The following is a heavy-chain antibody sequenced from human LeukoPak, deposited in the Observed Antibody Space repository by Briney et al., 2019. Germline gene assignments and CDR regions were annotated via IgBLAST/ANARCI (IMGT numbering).Heavy chain of an antibody. Sequence: PGKSLRLSCAASGLTFSTFAMGWVRQAPGKGLEWVSAISGSGASSNYADSVQGRFTISRDNSKSTLYLQMSSLTVEDTAVYYCAKGVHCGGDCYSIFDFWGQGTLVTVSS. J-gene: IGHJ4*02. V-gene: IGHV3-23*01. CDR2: ISGSGASS. CDR3: AKGVHCGGDCYSIFDF. D-gene: IGHD2-21*02. CDR1: GLTFSTFA.